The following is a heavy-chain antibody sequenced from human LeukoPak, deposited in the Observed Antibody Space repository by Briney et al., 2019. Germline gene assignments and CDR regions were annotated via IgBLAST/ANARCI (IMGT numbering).Heavy chain of an antibody. J-gene: IGHJ4*02. Sequence: GGSLRPSCAASGFTFDRFTIHWVRQTPGKGLEGVSLINRRGHTFYADSVKGRFTISRDNSRNSVLLQMNSLRPEDTALYHCAKEVDCPSDCLFFHSWGQGPLVTVSS. CDR2: INRRGHT. D-gene: IGHD2-21*02. CDR3: AKEVDCPSDCLFFHS. V-gene: IGHV3-43*01. CDR1: GFTFDRFT.